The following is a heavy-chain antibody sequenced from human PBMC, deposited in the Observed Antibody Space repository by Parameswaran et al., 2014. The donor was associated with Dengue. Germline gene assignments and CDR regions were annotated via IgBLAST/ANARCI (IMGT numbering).Heavy chain of an antibody. CDR3: AREQYYYDSSGYCDY. V-gene: IGHV3-21*01. Sequence: VRQAPGKGLEWVSSISSSSSYIYYADSVKGRFTISRDNAKNSLYLQMNSLRAEDTAVYYCAREQYYYDSSGYCDYWGQGTLVTVSS. CDR2: ISSSSSYI. D-gene: IGHD3-22*01. J-gene: IGHJ4*02.